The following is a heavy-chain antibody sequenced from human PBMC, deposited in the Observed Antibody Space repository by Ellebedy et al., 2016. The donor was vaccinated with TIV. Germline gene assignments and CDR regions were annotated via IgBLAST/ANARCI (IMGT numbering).Heavy chain of an antibody. V-gene: IGHV3-74*01. CDR1: GFTFSSYA. D-gene: IGHD4-11*01. J-gene: IGHJ4*02. Sequence: GESLKISCAASGFTFSSYAMHWVRQAPGKGLVWVSRINRDGSIINYADSVKGRFTISRDNAKNTLYLQMNSLRAEDTAVYYCARNVDYRFDYWGQGTLVTVSS. CDR2: INRDGSII. CDR3: ARNVDYRFDY.